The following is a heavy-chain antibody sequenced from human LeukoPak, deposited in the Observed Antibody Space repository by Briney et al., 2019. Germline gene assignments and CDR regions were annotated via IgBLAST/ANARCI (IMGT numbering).Heavy chain of an antibody. J-gene: IGHJ6*02. CDR2: IYYSGST. D-gene: IGHD2-15*01. CDR3: ATQAGVVYYYYYGMDV. V-gene: IGHV4-39*01. Sequence: SETLSLTCTVSGGSISSSNYYWGWTRPPPGKGLEWIGSIYYSGSTYYNPHLKSRLTISVDTSKNQFSLKLSSVTAADTAVYYCATQAGVVYYYYYGMDVWGQGTTVTVSS. CDR1: GGSISSSNYY.